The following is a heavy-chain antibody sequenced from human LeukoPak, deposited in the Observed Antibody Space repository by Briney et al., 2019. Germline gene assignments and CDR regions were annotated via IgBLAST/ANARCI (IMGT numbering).Heavy chain of an antibody. V-gene: IGHV4-4*02. J-gene: IGHJ3*02. CDR3: ATSGRAAAGTRDAFDI. CDR1: GGSISSSNW. CDR2: IYHSGST. Sequence: SETLSLTCAVSGGSISSSNWWSWVSPPPGKGLEWIGEIYHSGSTNYNPSLKSRVTISVDKSKNQFSLKLSSVTAADTAVYYCATSGRAAAGTRDAFDIWGQGTMVTVSS. D-gene: IGHD6-13*01.